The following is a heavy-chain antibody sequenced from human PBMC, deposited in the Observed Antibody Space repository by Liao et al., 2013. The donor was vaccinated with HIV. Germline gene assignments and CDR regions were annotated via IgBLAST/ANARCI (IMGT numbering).Heavy chain of an antibody. D-gene: IGHD7-27*01. CDR1: GGSISSGDYY. CDR3: ARALPGEYPSYWYFDL. V-gene: IGHV4-39*07. CDR2: VYYTGTT. Sequence: QVQLQESGPGLVKPSQTLSLTCTVSGGSISSGDYYWSWIRQPPGKGLEWIGTVYYTGTTYYNPSLKSRVIISIDTSKNQFSLKLSSVTTADTAVYYCARALPGEYPSYWYFDLWGRGTLVTVSS. J-gene: IGHJ2*01.